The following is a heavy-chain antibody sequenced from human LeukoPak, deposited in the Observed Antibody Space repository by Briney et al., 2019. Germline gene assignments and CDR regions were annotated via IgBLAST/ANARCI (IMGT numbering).Heavy chain of an antibody. CDR1: GFMFDDYG. J-gene: IGHJ5*02. CDR3: AKSVGLRLKPVWFDP. D-gene: IGHD4-17*01. V-gene: IGHV3-23*01. CDR2: ISGSGGST. Sequence: PGGSLRLSCAASGFMFDDYGMSWVRQAPGKGLEWVSAISGSGGSTYYADSVKGRFTISRDNSKNTLYLQMNSLRAEDTAVYYCAKSVGLRLKPVWFDPWGQGTLVTVSS.